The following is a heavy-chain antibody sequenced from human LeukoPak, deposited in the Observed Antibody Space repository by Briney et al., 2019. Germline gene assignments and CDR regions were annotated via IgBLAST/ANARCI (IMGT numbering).Heavy chain of an antibody. D-gene: IGHD3-10*01. CDR1: GFTFSSYG. CDR2: ISYDGSNK. CDR3: AKDPGYYGSGTYPTLFDY. V-gene: IGHV3-30*18. J-gene: IGHJ4*02. Sequence: GGSLRLSCAASGFTFSSYGMHWVRQAPGKGLDWVAVISYDGSNKYYADSVKGRFTISRDNSKNTLYLQMNSLRAEDTAVYYCAKDPGYYGSGTYPTLFDYWGQGTLVTVSS.